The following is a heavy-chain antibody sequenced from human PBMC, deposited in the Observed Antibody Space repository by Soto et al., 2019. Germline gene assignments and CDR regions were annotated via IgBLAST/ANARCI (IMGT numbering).Heavy chain of an antibody. CDR1: GGSISVYY. V-gene: IGHV4-59*01. CDR3: ARGVGSSPPRY. CDR2: IYASGSP. D-gene: IGHD1-26*01. J-gene: IGHJ4*02. Sequence: QVQLQESGPGQVKPSETLSLTCTISGGSISVYYWSWVRQPPGLELEWIGYIYASGSPYYNPSLRSRVTISADTSKNQISLKLTSPTAADTAVYYCARGVGSSPPRYWGRGTLVTVSS.